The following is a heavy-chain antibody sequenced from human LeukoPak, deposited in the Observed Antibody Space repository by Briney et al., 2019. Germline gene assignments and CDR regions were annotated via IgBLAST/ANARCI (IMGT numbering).Heavy chain of an antibody. CDR2: ISGGGGTI. J-gene: IGHJ4*02. CDR1: GFTFSAYS. D-gene: IGHD2-15*01. Sequence: GGSLRLSCAASGFTFSAYSMNWVRQAPGKGLEWVSFISGGGGTIYYADSVKGRFTISRDNAKNSLHLQMDSLRVEDTAVYYCARGLLLNQFDYWGQGTLVTVSS. CDR3: ARGLLLNQFDY. V-gene: IGHV3-48*01.